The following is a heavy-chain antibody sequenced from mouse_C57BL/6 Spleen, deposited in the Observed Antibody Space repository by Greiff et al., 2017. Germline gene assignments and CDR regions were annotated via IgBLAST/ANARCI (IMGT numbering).Heavy chain of an antibody. Sequence: VQLQQSGPGLVAPSQSLSITCTASGFSLTSYGVSWVRQPPGKGLEWLGVIWGDGSTNYHSALISRMSISTDNSNSQVFLQLNSLQTDDTATYYCAKPDDYDAMDYWGQGTSVTVAS. CDR3: AKPDDYDAMDY. CDR1: GFSLTSYG. V-gene: IGHV2-3*01. J-gene: IGHJ4*01. CDR2: IWGDGST.